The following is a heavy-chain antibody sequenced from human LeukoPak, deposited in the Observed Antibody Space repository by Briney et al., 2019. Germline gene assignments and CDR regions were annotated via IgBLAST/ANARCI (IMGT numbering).Heavy chain of an antibody. Sequence: QTGGSLRLSCAVSGATVSSNHMSWVRQPPGKGLEWVSAIFSADGTYYADSVKGRFTLSRDISKNTLYLQMNSLRAEDTAVYYCVRDASWGQGTLVTVSS. CDR3: VRDAS. J-gene: IGHJ4*02. V-gene: IGHV3-66*01. CDR2: IFSADGT. CDR1: GATVSSNH.